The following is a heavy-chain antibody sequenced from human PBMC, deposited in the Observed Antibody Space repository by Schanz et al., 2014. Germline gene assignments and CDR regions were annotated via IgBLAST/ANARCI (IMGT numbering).Heavy chain of an antibody. D-gene: IGHD3-3*01. V-gene: IGHV1-69*02. Sequence: QLQLVQSGAEVKKPGSSVKVSCKLSGGTFSSYTISWMRQAPGQGLEWMGKIIPVLNIATYAQRFQGRVSITADTSTNTAYMELSSLTSEDTAVYYCARGVRIDYWGQGTLVTVSS. J-gene: IGHJ4*02. CDR1: GGTFSSYT. CDR3: ARGVRIDY. CDR2: IIPVLNIA.